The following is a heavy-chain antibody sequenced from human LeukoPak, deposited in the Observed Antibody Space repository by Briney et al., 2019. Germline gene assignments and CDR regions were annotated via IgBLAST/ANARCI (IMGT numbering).Heavy chain of an antibody. J-gene: IGHJ3*02. V-gene: IGHV1-8*03. Sequence: ASVKVSCKASGYTFTSYDINWVRQATGQGLEWMGWMNPNSGNTGYAQKFQGRVTITRNTSISTAYMELSSLRSEDTAVYYCARLGGSSSSWYPDAFDIWGQGTMVTVSS. CDR1: GYTFTSYD. CDR3: ARLGGSSSSWYPDAFDI. CDR2: MNPNSGNT. D-gene: IGHD6-13*01.